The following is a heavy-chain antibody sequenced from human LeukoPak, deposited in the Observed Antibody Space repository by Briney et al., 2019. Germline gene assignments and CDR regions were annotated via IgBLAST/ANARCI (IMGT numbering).Heavy chain of an antibody. Sequence: PSETLSLTCSVSSSSINSHYWSWIRQSPGKGLEWIGYVFNGGSTNYNPSLKSRVTMSLDTSRDQFSLRLSSVTAADTAIYYCASRPADSTWFGVFDYWSQGTLVTVSS. CDR3: ASRPADSTWFGVFDY. CDR1: SSSINSHY. V-gene: IGHV4-59*11. CDR2: VFNGGST. D-gene: IGHD3-10*01. J-gene: IGHJ4*02.